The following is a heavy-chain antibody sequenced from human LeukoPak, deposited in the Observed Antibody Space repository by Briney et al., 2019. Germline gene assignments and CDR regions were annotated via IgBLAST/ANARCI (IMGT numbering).Heavy chain of an antibody. Sequence: GGSLRLSCTASRFTFSSYAMNWARQAPGRGLEWVSGIGAGGTFTYYADSVKGRFTISRDNSRNTLYLQMNSLRYEDTAVYYCAKDGCSGGSCQADYWGQGTLVTVSS. D-gene: IGHD2-15*01. CDR1: RFTFSSYA. J-gene: IGHJ4*02. CDR2: IGAGGTFT. CDR3: AKDGCSGGSCQADY. V-gene: IGHV3-23*01.